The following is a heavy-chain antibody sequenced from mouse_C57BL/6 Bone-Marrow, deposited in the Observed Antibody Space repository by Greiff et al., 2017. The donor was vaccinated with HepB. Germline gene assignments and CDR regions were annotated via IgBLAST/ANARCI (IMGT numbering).Heavy chain of an antibody. D-gene: IGHD2-4*01. Sequence: VKLQESGAELVKPGASVKMSCKASGYTFPSYWITWVKQRPGQGLEWIGDIYPGSGSTNYNEKFKSKATLTVDTSSSTAYMQLSSLTSEDSAVYYCAIDDYTWFAYWGQGTLVTVSA. CDR3: AIDDYTWFAY. J-gene: IGHJ3*01. CDR1: GYTFPSYW. CDR2: IYPGSGST. V-gene: IGHV1-55*01.